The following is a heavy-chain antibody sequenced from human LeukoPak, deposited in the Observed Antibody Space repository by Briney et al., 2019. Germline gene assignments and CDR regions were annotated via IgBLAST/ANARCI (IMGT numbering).Heavy chain of an antibody. CDR3: AGHHPRNTVDF. CDR1: GGSISSYQ. Sequence: SETLSLTCTVSGGSISSYQWSWIRQPPGKGLEWIGYISYSGFTNYNPSLKSRVTISLDTSKNQFSLKLTSVTAADTAVYYCAGHHPRNTVDFWGQGTLVIVSS. D-gene: IGHD2/OR15-2a*01. V-gene: IGHV4-59*08. J-gene: IGHJ4*02. CDR2: ISYSGFT.